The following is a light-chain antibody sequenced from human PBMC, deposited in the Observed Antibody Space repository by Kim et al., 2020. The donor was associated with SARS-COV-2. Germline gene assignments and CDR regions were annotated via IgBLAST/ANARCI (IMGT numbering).Light chain of an antibody. J-gene: IGKJ5*01. Sequence: ASVGDRVTIAYQASQDISNYLNWYQQKPGKAPKLLIYEASNLEIGVPSRFSGSGSETHFTFTINSLQPEDVATYYCQQYDNLSITFGQGTRLEIK. CDR1: QDISNY. CDR3: QQYDNLSIT. V-gene: IGKV1-33*01. CDR2: EAS.